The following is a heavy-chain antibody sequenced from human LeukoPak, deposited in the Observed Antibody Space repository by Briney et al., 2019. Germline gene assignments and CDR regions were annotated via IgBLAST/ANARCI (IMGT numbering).Heavy chain of an antibody. J-gene: IGHJ6*04. CDR1: GCTFSSYS. D-gene: IGHD3-16*01. CDR2: ISSSSSSI. Sequence: GGPLRLSCAGSGCTFSSYSMNGVRQAPAKGLEWVSSISSSSSSIYYADSVNGRFTISRDNANTSLYLQMKSLRAEDTAVYYCASLATKDVWGKGTTVTVSS. V-gene: IGHV3-21*01. CDR3: ASLATKDV.